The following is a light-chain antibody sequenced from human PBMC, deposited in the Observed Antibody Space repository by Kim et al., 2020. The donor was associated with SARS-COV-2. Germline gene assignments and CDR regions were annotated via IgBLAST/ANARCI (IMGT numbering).Light chain of an antibody. Sequence: VSPGQTASITCSGDKLGDKYACWYQQKPGQSPVLVIYQDSKRPSGIPERISGSNSGNTATLTISGTQAMDEADYYCQAWDSSTVVFGGGTQLTVL. CDR2: QDS. CDR1: KLGDKY. V-gene: IGLV3-1*01. CDR3: QAWDSSTVV. J-gene: IGLJ2*01.